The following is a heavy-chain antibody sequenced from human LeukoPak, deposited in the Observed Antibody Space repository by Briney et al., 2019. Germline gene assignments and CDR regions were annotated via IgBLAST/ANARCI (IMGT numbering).Heavy chain of an antibody. Sequence: GGSLRLSCAASGFTFSSYGMHWVRQAPGKGLEWVAVISYDGSNKYYADSVKGRFTISRDNSKNTLYLQINSLRAEDTAVYYCAKDLYLTGYSFDYWGQGTLVTVSS. J-gene: IGHJ4*02. V-gene: IGHV3-30*18. D-gene: IGHD3-9*01. CDR3: AKDLYLTGYSFDY. CDR2: ISYDGSNK. CDR1: GFTFSSYG.